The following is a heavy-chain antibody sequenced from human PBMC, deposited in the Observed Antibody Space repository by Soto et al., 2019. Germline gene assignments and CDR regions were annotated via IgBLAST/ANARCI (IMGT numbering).Heavy chain of an antibody. Sequence: PGGSLRLSCAASGFTFSDYYMSWIRQAPGKGLEWVSYISSSGSTIYYADSVKGRFTISRDNAKNSLYLQMNSLRAEDTAVYYCARDRPNLILTGPNNWFDPWGQGTLVTVSS. CDR3: ARDRPNLILTGPNNWFDP. J-gene: IGHJ5*02. CDR2: ISSSGSTI. D-gene: IGHD3-9*01. V-gene: IGHV3-11*01. CDR1: GFTFSDYY.